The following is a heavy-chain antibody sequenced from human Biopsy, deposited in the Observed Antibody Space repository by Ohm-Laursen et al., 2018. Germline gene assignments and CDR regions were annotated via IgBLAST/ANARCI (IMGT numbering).Heavy chain of an antibody. CDR1: GFSFSSYG. J-gene: IGHJ3*02. D-gene: IGHD1-1*01. CDR2: LWYDGTNK. V-gene: IGHV3-33*01. Sequence: SLRLSCSASGFSFSSYGMHWVRQAPGKGLEWVAVLWYDGTNKYYADSVKGRFTISRDNSKNTLYLQMNSLRAEDTAMYYCARPTNARVGDAPFDIWGQGTMVTVSS. CDR3: ARPTNARVGDAPFDI.